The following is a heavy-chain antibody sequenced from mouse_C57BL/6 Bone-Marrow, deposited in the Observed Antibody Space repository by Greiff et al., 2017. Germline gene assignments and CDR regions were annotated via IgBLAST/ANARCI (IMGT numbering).Heavy chain of an antibody. J-gene: IGHJ3*01. D-gene: IGHD2-1*01. CDR3: ATIYGNYEGFAY. CDR1: GFTFSSYA. Sequence: EVHLVESGGGLVKPGGSLKLSCAASGFTFSSYAMSWVRQTPEKRLEWVATISDGGSYTYYPDNVKGRFTISRDNAKNNLYLQMSHLKSEDTAMYYCATIYGNYEGFAYWGQGTLVTVSA. CDR2: ISDGGSYT. V-gene: IGHV5-4*01.